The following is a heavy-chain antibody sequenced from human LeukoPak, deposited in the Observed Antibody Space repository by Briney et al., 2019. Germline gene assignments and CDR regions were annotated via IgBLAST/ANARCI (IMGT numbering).Heavy chain of an antibody. CDR3: ARDGPILYHDY. CDR1: GFTFSSYW. J-gene: IGHJ4*02. CDR2: IKQDGSEK. D-gene: IGHD2-2*02. V-gene: IGHV3-7*01. Sequence: GGSLRLSCAASGFTFSSYWMSWVRQAPGKGLEWVANIKQDGSEKYYVDSVKGRFTISRDNAKNSLYLQMNSPRAEDTAVYYCARDGPILYHDYWGQGTLVTVSS.